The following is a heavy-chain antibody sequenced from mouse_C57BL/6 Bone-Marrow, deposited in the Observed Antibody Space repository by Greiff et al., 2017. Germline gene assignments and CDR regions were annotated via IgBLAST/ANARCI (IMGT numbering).Heavy chain of an antibody. CDR1: GFTFSSYG. Sequence: EVHLVESGGDLVKPGGSLKLSCAASGFTFSSYGMSWVRQTPDKRLEWVATISSGGSYTYYPDSVKGRFTISRDKAKNTLYMQMSRLKAEDTAMYYGARQGINTGLDYWGQGTTLTVSS. CDR2: ISSGGSYT. V-gene: IGHV5-6*01. D-gene: IGHD1-1*01. J-gene: IGHJ2*01. CDR3: ARQGINTGLDY.